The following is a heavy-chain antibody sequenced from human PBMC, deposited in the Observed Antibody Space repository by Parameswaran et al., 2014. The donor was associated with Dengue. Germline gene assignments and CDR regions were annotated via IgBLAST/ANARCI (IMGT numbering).Heavy chain of an antibody. CDR2: IIPISGTT. D-gene: IGHD3-3*01. V-gene: IGHV1-69*05. Sequence: WVRQAPGQGLEWMGGIIPISGTTSHTQKFQDRLTISTDESTSTAYMELSSLRSDDSAVYYCATMGYYDFWSGRDWGQGTLVTVSS. J-gene: IGHJ4*02. CDR3: ATMGYYDFWSGRD.